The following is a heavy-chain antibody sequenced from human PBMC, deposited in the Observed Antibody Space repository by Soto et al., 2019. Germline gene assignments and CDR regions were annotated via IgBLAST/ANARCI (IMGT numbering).Heavy chain of an antibody. CDR1: GYTFTSYY. V-gene: IGHV1-8*02. J-gene: IGHJ4*02. D-gene: IGHD6-19*01. CDR2: INPNSGNT. CDR3: ARSKSSGWSNFDY. Sequence: ASVKVSSKASGYTFTSYYMHCVRQAPGQGLEWMGIINPNSGNTGYAQKFQGRVTMTRNTSISTAYMELSSLRSEDTAVYYCARSKSSGWSNFDYWGQGTLVTVSS.